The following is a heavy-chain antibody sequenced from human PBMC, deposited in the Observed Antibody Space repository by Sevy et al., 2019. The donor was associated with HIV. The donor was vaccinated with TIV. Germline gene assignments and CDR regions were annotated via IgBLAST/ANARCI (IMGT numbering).Heavy chain of an antibody. V-gene: IGHV3-11*04. D-gene: IGHD6-13*01. CDR1: TSSNYY. Sequence: TSSNYYWGWIRQPPGKGLEWVSYISSSSSTIYYADSVKGRFTISRDNAKNSLYLQMNSLRDEDTAVYYCARDLPAASRYWGQGTLVTVSS. J-gene: IGHJ4*02. CDR2: ISSSSSTI. CDR3: ARDLPAASRY.